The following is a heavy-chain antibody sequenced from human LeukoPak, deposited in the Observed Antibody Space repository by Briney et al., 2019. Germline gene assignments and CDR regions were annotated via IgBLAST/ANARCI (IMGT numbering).Heavy chain of an antibody. CDR3: ARKPIFASGRHWYYFDS. CDR2: IYYSGTT. CDR1: GGSFSGYY. J-gene: IGHJ4*02. V-gene: IGHV4-59*08. D-gene: IGHD3-10*01. Sequence: SETLSLTCAVYGGSFSGYYWSWIRQPPGKGLERIGNIYYSGTTIYDPSLKSRVTMSVDTSKNQFSLKVNSVTAADTAVYYCARKPIFASGRHWYYFDSWGQGTLVTVSS.